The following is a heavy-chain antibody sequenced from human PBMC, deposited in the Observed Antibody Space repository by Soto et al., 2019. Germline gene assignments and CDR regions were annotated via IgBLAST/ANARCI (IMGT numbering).Heavy chain of an antibody. Sequence: PGESLKISCKGSGYSFTSYWIGWVRQMPGKGLEWMGIIYPGDSDTRYSPSFQGQVTISADKSISTAYLQWSSLKASDTAMYYCASGAGGYCTNGVCYPDAHYYYGMDVWGQGTTVTVSS. D-gene: IGHD2-8*01. V-gene: IGHV5-51*01. CDR2: IYPGDSDT. CDR3: ASGAGGYCTNGVCYPDAHYYYGMDV. J-gene: IGHJ6*02. CDR1: GYSFTSYW.